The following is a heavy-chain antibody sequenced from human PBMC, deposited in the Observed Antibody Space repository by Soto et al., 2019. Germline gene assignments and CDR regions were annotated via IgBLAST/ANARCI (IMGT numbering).Heavy chain of an antibody. CDR2: IYYSGST. J-gene: IGHJ5*02. V-gene: IGHV4-31*03. Sequence: SETLSLTCTVSGGAIISGGYYFIWIRQHPWKGLEWIGYIYYSGSTYYNPSLKSRVTISVDTSKNQFSLKLSSVTAADTAVYYCARYFNWFDPWGQGTLVTVSS. CDR1: GGAIISGGYY. CDR3: ARYFNWFDP.